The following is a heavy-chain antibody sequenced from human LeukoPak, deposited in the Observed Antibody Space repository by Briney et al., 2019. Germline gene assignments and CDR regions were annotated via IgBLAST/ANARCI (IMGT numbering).Heavy chain of an antibody. V-gene: IGHV1-2*02. J-gene: IGHJ6*02. CDR1: GYTFTGYY. D-gene: IGHD4-17*01. Sequence: VASVKVSCKASGYTFTGYYMHWVRQAPGQGLEWMGWINPNSGGTNYAQKFQGRVTMTRDTSISTAYMELSRLRSDDTAVYYCARSPPYGDYGSPPYYYYGMDVWGQGTTVTVSS. CDR2: INPNSGGT. CDR3: ARSPPYGDYGSPPYYYYGMDV.